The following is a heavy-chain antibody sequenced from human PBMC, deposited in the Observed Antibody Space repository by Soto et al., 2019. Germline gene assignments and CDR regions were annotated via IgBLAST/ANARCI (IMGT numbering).Heavy chain of an antibody. V-gene: IGHV4-31*03. CDR3: ARAPIRLRVDSPLDFDY. D-gene: IGHD5-12*01. J-gene: IGHJ4*02. CDR2: IYYSGST. CDR1: GGSISSGGYY. Sequence: TSETLSLTCTVSGGSISSGGYYWSWIRQHPGKGLEWIGYIYYSGSTYYNPSLKSRVTISVDTSKNQFSLKLSSVTVADTAVYYCARAPIRLRVDSPLDFDYWGQGTLVTVSS.